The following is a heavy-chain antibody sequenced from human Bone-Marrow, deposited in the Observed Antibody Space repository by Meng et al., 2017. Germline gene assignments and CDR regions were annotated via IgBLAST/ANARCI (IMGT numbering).Heavy chain of an antibody. CDR3: ARDDWGPIGY. J-gene: IGHJ4*02. V-gene: IGHV3-33*01. D-gene: IGHD7-27*01. Sequence: VPRVESGGGVVQPGRTLRLSCAASGSTFSSYCMHWVRQAPGKGLEWVAVIWYDGSNKYYADSVKGRFTISRDNSKNTLYLQMNSLRAEDTAVYYCARDDWGPIGYWGQGTLVTVSS. CDR2: IWYDGSNK. CDR1: GSTFSSYC.